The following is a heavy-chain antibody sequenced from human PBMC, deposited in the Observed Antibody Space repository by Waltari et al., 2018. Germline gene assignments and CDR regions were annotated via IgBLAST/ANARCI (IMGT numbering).Heavy chain of an antibody. V-gene: IGHV3-30*01. D-gene: IGHD2-2*01. CDR1: GFTFSNHA. CDR3: ARDRGSHCSSSSCYDTFDY. Sequence: QVQLVESGGGVVQPGKSLKLSCAASGFTFSNHAMHWVRQAPGKDLDWVAVISSDGKYDYDSDSVRGRFTISRDNSKNTLYLQMDNLRAGDTAVYYCARDRGSHCSSSSCYDTFDYWGQGTLVTVSS. J-gene: IGHJ4*02. CDR2: ISSDGKYD.